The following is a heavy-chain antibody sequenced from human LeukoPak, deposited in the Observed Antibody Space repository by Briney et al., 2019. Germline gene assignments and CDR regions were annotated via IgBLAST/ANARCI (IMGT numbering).Heavy chain of an antibody. Sequence: YPSETLSLTCTVSGGSISSSSYYWGWIRQPPEKGLEWIGSVYYSGSTYYNPSLKSRVTILVDTSKNQFSLKLTSVTAANTAVFYCARESGYYDVLTGYYNQNWFDPWGQGTLVTVSS. J-gene: IGHJ5*02. CDR1: GGSISSSSYY. CDR3: ARESGYYDVLTGYYNQNWFDP. CDR2: VYYSGST. V-gene: IGHV4-39*02. D-gene: IGHD3-9*01.